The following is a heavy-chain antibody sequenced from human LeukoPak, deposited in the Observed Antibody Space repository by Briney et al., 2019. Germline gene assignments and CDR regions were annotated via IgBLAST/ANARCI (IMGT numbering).Heavy chain of an antibody. V-gene: IGHV4-34*01. CDR1: GGSFSGYY. J-gene: IGHJ5*02. D-gene: IGHD3-3*01. Sequence: PSETLSLTCAVYGGSFSGYYWSWIRQPPGKELEWIGEINHSGSTNYNPSLKSRVTISVDTSKNQFSLKLSSVTAADTAVYYCARVKYYDFWSGYSYWFDPWGQGTLVTVSS. CDR3: ARVKYYDFWSGYSYWFDP. CDR2: INHSGST.